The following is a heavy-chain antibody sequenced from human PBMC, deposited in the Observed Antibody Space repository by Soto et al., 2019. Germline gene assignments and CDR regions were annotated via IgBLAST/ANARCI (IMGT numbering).Heavy chain of an antibody. CDR1: GGSISSGGYY. J-gene: IGHJ3*01. CDR3: ARENFGVIIHDAFDL. V-gene: IGHV4-31*03. Sequence: SETLSLTCTVSGGSISSGGYYWSWIRQHPGKGLEWIGYIYYSGSTYYNSSLKSRVTISVDTSKNQFPLKVTSVTPADTAVYYCARENFGVIIHDAFDLWGQGTMVTVSS. CDR2: IYYSGST. D-gene: IGHD2-8*01.